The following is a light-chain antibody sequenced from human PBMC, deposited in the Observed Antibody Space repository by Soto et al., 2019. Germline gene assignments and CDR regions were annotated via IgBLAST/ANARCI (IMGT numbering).Light chain of an antibody. CDR1: QSVSSN. CDR2: RAS. J-gene: IGKJ2*01. Sequence: DILMTQSPATLSLSPGGRATLSCRASQSVSSNLAWYQQKPGQAPRLLIQRASTRATGIPARFSGSGSGTDFTLTISRLEPEDFAVYYCQQYGSSPYTFGQGTKVDIK. V-gene: IGKV3-20*01. CDR3: QQYGSSPYT.